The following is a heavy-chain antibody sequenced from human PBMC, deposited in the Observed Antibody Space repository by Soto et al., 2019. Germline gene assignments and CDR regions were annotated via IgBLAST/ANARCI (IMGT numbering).Heavy chain of an antibody. CDR2: INHSGRT. J-gene: IGHJ6*02. V-gene: IGHV4-34*01. CDR3: ARGYGLDV. CDR1: GGSFSGYS. Sequence: QVQLQQWGAGLLKPSETLSLTCAVYGGSFSGYSLIWIRQPPGKGLEWIGEINHSGRTNYNPSLKSRVTISVDTSKNQFSLKVSSVTAADTAVYYCARGYGLDVWGQGTTVTVSS.